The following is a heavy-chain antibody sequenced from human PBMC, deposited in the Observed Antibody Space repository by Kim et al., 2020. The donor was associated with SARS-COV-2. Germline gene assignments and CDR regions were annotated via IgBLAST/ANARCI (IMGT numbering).Heavy chain of an antibody. J-gene: IGHJ3*02. CDR3: ARAPRITMVRGVITWIDAFDI. V-gene: IGHV4-59*01. CDR2: IYYSGST. CDR1: GGSISSYY. Sequence: SETLSLTCTVSGGSISSYYWSWIRQPPGKGLEWIGYIYYSGSTNYNPSLKSRVTISVDTSKNQFSLKLSSVTAADTAVYYCARAPRITMVRGVITWIDAFDIWGQRTLVTVSS. D-gene: IGHD3-10*01.